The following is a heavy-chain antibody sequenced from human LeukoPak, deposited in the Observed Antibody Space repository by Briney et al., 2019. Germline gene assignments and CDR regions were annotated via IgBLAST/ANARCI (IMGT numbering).Heavy chain of an antibody. D-gene: IGHD2-15*01. J-gene: IGHJ4*02. CDR1: GGSFSSGDNY. V-gene: IGHV4-30-4*01. CDR3: ARGELLYDN. Sequence: SETLSLTCTVSGGSFSSGDNYCSWIRQPPGEGLEWIGYIHYSGSTFYNPSLKSRVTMSVDTSKNQFSLKLNSVTAADTAVYYCARGELLYDNWGQGTLVTVSS. CDR2: IHYSGST.